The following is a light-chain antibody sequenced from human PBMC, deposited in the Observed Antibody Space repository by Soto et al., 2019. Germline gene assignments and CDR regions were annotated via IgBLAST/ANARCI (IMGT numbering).Light chain of an antibody. Sequence: DIQLTQSPSFLSASVGDRVTITCRASQGISSYLAWYQQRPGKAPKLLMYGASTLQSGVPSRFSGSSSGTTFTLTITNLQPEDFATYYCQHLNNFPRTFGQGTKVE. CDR2: GAS. V-gene: IGKV1-9*01. J-gene: IGKJ1*01. CDR1: QGISSY. CDR3: QHLNNFPRT.